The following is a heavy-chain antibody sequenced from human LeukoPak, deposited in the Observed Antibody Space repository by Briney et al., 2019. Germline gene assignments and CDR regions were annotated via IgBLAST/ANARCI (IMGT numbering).Heavy chain of an antibody. D-gene: IGHD6-19*01. Sequence: PGGSLRLSCAASGFTFSSYSMNWVRQAPGKGLEWVSSISSSSSYIYYADSVKGRFTISRDNAKNSLYLQMNSLRAEDTAVYYCARDVDPAVAGTNHFDYWGQGTLVTVSS. CDR3: ARDVDPAVAGTNHFDY. V-gene: IGHV3-21*01. J-gene: IGHJ4*02. CDR2: ISSSSSYI. CDR1: GFTFSSYS.